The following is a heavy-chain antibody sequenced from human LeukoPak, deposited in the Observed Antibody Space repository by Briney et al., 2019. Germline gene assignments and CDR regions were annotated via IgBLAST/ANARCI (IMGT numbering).Heavy chain of an antibody. Sequence: SVKVSCKASGGTFSSYTISWVRQAPGQGLEWMGRIIHILGIANYAQKFQGRVTITADKSTSIAYMELSSLRSEDTAVYYCARDYVDTAMVIYFDYWGQGTLVTVSS. CDR3: ARDYVDTAMVIYFDY. D-gene: IGHD5-18*01. CDR2: IIHILGIA. J-gene: IGHJ4*02. CDR1: GGTFSSYT. V-gene: IGHV1-69*04.